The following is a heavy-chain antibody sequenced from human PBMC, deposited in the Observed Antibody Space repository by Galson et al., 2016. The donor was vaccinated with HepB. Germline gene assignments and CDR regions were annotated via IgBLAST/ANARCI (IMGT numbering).Heavy chain of an antibody. CDR2: ISSSSSYI. CDR3: ARGDIVGAIFDF. D-gene: IGHD1-26*01. Sequence: SLRLSCAASGFTVSSYSMNWVRQAPGKGLEWASSISSSSSYIYYEDSVKGRFTISRDNAKNALFLHMNSRRAEDTAVYYCARGDIVGAIFDFWGQGTLVTVSS. J-gene: IGHJ4*02. V-gene: IGHV3-21*01. CDR1: GFTVSSYS.